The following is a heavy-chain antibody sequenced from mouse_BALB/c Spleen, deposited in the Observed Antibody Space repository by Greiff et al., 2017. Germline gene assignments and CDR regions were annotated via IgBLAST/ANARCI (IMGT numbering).Heavy chain of an antibody. CDR2: IWSGGST. J-gene: IGHJ3*01. CDR1: GFSLTSYG. V-gene: IGHV2-2*02. CDR3: ARREGHDGYWEFAY. D-gene: IGHD2-3*01. Sequence: QVQLQQSGPGLVQPSQSLSITCTVSGFSLTSYGVHWVRQSPGKGLEWLGVIWSGGSTDYNAAFISRLSISKDNSKSQVFFKMNSLQANDTAIYYCARREGHDGYWEFAYWGQGTLVTVSA.